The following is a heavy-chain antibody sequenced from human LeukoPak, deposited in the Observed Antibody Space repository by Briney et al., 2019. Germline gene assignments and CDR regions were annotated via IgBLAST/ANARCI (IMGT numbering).Heavy chain of an antibody. D-gene: IGHD6-19*01. CDR1: GGSFSGYY. V-gene: IGHV4-34*01. J-gene: IGHJ6*02. CDR3: ARVAVAGAYYYGMDV. Sequence: SETLSLTCAVYGGSFSGYYWSWIRQPPGKGLEWIGEINHSGSTNYNPSLKSRVTISVDTSKNQFSLKLSSVTAADTAVYYCARVAVAGAYYYGMDVWGQGTTVTVSS. CDR2: INHSGST.